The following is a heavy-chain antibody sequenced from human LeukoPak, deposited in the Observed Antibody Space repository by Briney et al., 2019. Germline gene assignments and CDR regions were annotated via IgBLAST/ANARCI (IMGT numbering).Heavy chain of an antibody. CDR2: INHIGST. V-gene: IGHV4-34*01. Sequence: PSETLSLTCAVYGGSFSGYDWSWIRQPPGKGLEWSGEINHIGSTNYIPSLKSRVTISVDTSKNQFSMTLSSVTAADTAVYYCASLTGCRGNYYGSGSYYKCYYFDYWGQGTLVTVSS. CDR3: ASLTGCRGNYYGSGSYYKCYYFDY. J-gene: IGHJ4*02. CDR1: GGSFSGYD. D-gene: IGHD3-10*01.